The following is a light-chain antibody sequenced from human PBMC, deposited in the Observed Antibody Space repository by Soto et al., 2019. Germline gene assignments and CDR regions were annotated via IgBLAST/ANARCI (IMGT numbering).Light chain of an antibody. CDR3: QQYNSYPVT. CDR2: DAS. CDR1: QSISSW. Sequence: GDRVTITCRASQSISSWLAWYQQKPGKAPKLLIYDASSLESGDPSRFSGSGSGTEFTLTISSLQPDDFATYYCQQYNSYPVTFGQGTKVEIK. V-gene: IGKV1-5*01. J-gene: IGKJ1*01.